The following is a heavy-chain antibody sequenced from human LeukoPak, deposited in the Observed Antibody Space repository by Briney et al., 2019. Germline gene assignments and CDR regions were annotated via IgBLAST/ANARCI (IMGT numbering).Heavy chain of an antibody. CDR2: INQDGGEK. Sequence: GGSLRLAWLGAGFTFSVYWMTWVRQAPGKGRGWVANINQDGGEKEYVESGKGRLIISRDNAKNSLCLQMNSLRGEDTAVYYCVRGRGWLDSWGQGTLVTVSS. CDR1: GFTFSVYW. J-gene: IGHJ5*01. V-gene: IGHV3-7*03. D-gene: IGHD3-10*01. CDR3: VRGRGWLDS.